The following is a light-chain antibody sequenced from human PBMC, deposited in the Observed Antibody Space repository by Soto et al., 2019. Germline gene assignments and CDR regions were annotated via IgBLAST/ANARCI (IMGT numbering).Light chain of an antibody. V-gene: IGKV1-39*01. CDR3: QQLFDSPIT. CDR2: AAS. Sequence: DIQMTQSPSSLSASVGDRVTITCRASQSIVTYLNWYLQKPGKAPKLLIYAASNLQSGVPSRFSGSGSGTDFTLTISSLQPEDFATYYCQQLFDSPITFGQGTRLEIK. CDR1: QSIVTY. J-gene: IGKJ5*01.